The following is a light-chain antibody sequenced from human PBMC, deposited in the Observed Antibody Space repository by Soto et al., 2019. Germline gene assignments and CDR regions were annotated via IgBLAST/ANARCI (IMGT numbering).Light chain of an antibody. J-gene: IGLJ1*01. CDR2: VNSDGSH. Sequence: QPVLTQSPSASASLGASVKLTCTLSSGRSKYAIAWHQQQPEKGPRYLMKVNSDGSHSKGDGIPDRFSGSSSGTERYLTISSLQSEDEADYYCQTWGTGFQVFGTGTKLTVL. V-gene: IGLV4-69*02. CDR1: SGRSKYA. CDR3: QTWGTGFQV.